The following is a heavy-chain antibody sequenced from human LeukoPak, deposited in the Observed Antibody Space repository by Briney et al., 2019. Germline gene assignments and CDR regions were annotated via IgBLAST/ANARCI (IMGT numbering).Heavy chain of an antibody. CDR2: INHSGST. CDR3: ARGRGSSWFPFDY. CDR1: GGSISSYY. D-gene: IGHD6-13*01. J-gene: IGHJ4*02. Sequence: SETLSLTCTVSGGSISSYYWSWIRQPPGKGLEWIGEINHSGSTNYNPSLKSRVTISVDTSKNQFSLKLSSVTAADTAVYYCARGRGSSWFPFDYWGQGTLVTVSS. V-gene: IGHV4-34*01.